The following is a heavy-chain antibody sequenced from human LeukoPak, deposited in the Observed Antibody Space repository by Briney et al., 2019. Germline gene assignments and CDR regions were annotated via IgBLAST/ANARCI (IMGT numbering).Heavy chain of an antibody. V-gene: IGHV4-31*03. CDR2: IYYSGST. Sequence: PSETLSLTCTVSGGSISSGGYYWSWIRQHPGKGLEWIGYIYYSGSTYYNPSLKSRVTISVDTSKNQFSLKLSSVTAADTAVYYCARDGTHLKLDPWGQGTLVTVSS. CDR1: GGSISSGGYY. CDR3: ARDGTHLKLDP. J-gene: IGHJ5*02.